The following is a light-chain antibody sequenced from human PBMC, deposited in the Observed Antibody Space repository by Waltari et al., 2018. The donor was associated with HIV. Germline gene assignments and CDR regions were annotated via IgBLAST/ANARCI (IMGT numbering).Light chain of an antibody. CDR2: YNN. V-gene: IGLV1-51*01. CDR3: GTWDSSVSAGV. J-gene: IGLJ2*01. Sequence: QSVLTQPPSVSAAPGQKVTFSCSGRTSTLRKTFLSWYQHLPDAAPKLIIYYNNKRPSGFPDRVSGSKSATSATLAITGLQTGDEADYYCGTWDSSVSAGVFGGGTKLTVL. CDR1: TSTLRKTF.